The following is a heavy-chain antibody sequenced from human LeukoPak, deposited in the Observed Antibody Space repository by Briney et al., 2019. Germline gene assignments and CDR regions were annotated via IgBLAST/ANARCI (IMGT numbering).Heavy chain of an antibody. V-gene: IGHV3-11*01. CDR3: ARDKAAAGTLFDY. D-gene: IGHD6-13*01. J-gene: IGHJ4*02. Sequence: PGGSLRLSCAASGFTFDDYGMSWVRQAPGKGLEWVSYISSSGSTIYYADSVKGRFTISRDNAKNSLYLQMNSLRAEDTAFYYCARDKAAAGTLFDYWGQGALVTVSS. CDR2: ISSSGSTI. CDR1: GFTFDDYG.